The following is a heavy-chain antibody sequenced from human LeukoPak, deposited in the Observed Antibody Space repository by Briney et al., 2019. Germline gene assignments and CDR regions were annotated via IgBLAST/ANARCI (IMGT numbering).Heavy chain of an antibody. Sequence: PGGSLRLSCAAAGLTFSGSAMHWVRQASGKGVGWVGRIRRKANSYATAYAASVTCRFTISRHDSKNTAYLQMNSLKTEDTAVYYCTLILATASDTDYWGQGTLVTVSS. CDR3: TLILATASDTDY. J-gene: IGHJ4*02. CDR2: IRRKANSYAT. CDR1: GLTFSGSA. D-gene: IGHD2-21*02. V-gene: IGHV3-73*01.